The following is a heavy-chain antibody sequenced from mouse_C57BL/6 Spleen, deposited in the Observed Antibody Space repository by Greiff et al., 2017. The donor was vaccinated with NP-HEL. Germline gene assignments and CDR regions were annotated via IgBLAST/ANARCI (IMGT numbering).Heavy chain of an antibody. CDR1: GYTFTEYT. V-gene: IGHV1-62-2*01. CDR2: FYPGSGSI. D-gene: IGHD1-1*01. J-gene: IGHJ4*01. Sequence: QVQLKESGAELVKPGASVKLSCKASGYTFTEYTIHWVKQRSGQGLEWIGWFYPGSGSIKYNEKFKDKATLTADKSSSTVYMELSRLTSEDSAVYFCARHEESPFSSYGDYAMDYWGQGTSVTVSS. CDR3: ARHEESPFSSYGDYAMDY.